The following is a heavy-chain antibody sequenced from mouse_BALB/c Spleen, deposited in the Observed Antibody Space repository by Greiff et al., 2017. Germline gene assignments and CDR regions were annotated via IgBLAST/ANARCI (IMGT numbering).Heavy chain of an antibody. J-gene: IGHJ3*01. Sequence: VKLVESGPGLVQPSQSLSITCTVSGFSLTSYGVHWVRQSPGKGLEWLGVIWSGGSTDYNAAFISRLSISKDNSKSQVFFKMNSLQANDTAIYYCASNYYGSSYGWFAYWGQGTLVTVSA. CDR1: GFSLTSYG. V-gene: IGHV2-2*02. CDR3: ASNYYGSSYGWFAY. CDR2: IWSGGST. D-gene: IGHD1-1*01.